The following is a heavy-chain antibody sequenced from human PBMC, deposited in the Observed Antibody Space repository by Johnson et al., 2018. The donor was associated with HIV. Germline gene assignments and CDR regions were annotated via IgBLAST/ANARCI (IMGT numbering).Heavy chain of an antibody. J-gene: IGHJ3*02. D-gene: IGHD1-26*01. CDR2: ISYDGSNK. Sequence: QVQLVESGGGVVQPGRSLRLSCAASGFTFSSYAMHWVRQAPGKGLEWVAVISYDGSNKYYADSVTGRFPISRDNSKNTLYLQMNSLRPEDTAVYYCAKDQLVGATYAAFDIWGQGTMVTVSS. V-gene: IGHV3-30-3*01. CDR3: AKDQLVGATYAAFDI. CDR1: GFTFSSYA.